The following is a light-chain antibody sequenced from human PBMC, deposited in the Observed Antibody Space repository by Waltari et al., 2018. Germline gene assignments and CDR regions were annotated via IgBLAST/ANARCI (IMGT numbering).Light chain of an antibody. J-gene: IGLJ3*02. CDR2: QDS. CDR1: ALPTQY. V-gene: IGLV3-25*03. Sequence: SYELTQPPSVSVSPGQTARITRNGYALPTQYVYWYQPKTGQAPVLVIYQDSARPPGIPERFSGSTSGTTGTLTISGVQAEDEADYYCQSADSSDTYVLFGGGTKVTVL. CDR3: QSADSSDTYVL.